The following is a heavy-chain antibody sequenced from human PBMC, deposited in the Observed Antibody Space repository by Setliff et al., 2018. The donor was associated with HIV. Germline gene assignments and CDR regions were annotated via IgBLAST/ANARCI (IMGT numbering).Heavy chain of an antibody. J-gene: IGHJ4*02. Sequence: PSETLSLTCSVSGGSISTTNYYWGWVRQPPGKGLEWIGIIYYRGSAYYDLSLKSRVTLSVDTSKNQFSLKMSSVTAADTAVYYCARARGPEGYFDSWGQGTLVTVSS. CDR3: ARARGPEGYFDS. CDR1: GGSISTTNYY. CDR2: IYYRGSA. V-gene: IGHV4-39*07. D-gene: IGHD3-10*01.